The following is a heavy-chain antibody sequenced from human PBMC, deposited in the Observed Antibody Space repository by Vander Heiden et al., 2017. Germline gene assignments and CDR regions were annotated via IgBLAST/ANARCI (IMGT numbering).Heavy chain of an antibody. CDR3: AKDGGEQWRRALDI. D-gene: IGHD3-16*01. Sequence: EVQLLESGGGLVQPGGSLRLSCAASGFLFSSYAMIWVRQAPGKGLEWVSVIGGSGVSRYYADSVEGRFTISRDNSKNTLYLQMNSLRAEDTAVYYCAKDGGEQWRRALDIWGQGTMVTVSS. V-gene: IGHV3-23*01. CDR1: GFLFSSYA. CDR2: IGGSGVSR. J-gene: IGHJ3*02.